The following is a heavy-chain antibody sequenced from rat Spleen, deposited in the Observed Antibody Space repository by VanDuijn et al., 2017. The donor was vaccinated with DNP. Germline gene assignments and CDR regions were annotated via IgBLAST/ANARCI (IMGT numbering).Heavy chain of an antibody. CDR1: GFTFSDYN. V-gene: IGHV5-7*01. D-gene: IGHD1-12*02. J-gene: IGHJ3*01. CDR2: ISYDGSST. CDR3: ARGTMMVVTPFAY. Sequence: EVQLVESGGGLVQPGRSLKLSCAASGFTFSDYNMAWVRQAPKKGLEWVATISYDGSSTYYRDSVKGRFTISRDNAKSTLYLQMDSLRSEDTATYYCARGTMMVVTPFAYWGQGTPVTVSS.